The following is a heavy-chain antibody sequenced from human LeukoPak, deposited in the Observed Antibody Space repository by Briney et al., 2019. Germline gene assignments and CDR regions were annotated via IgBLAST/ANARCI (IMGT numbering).Heavy chain of an antibody. CDR3: ARGIYYYDSSGYSALDY. V-gene: IGHV5-51*01. D-gene: IGHD3-22*01. Sequence: GESLKISCKGSGYSFTSYWIGWVRQMPGKGLEWMGIIYPGDSDTRYSPSFQGQVTISADKFISTAYLQWSSLRASDTAIYYCARGIYYYDSSGYSALDYWGQGTLVTVSS. CDR1: GYSFTSYW. J-gene: IGHJ4*02. CDR2: IYPGDSDT.